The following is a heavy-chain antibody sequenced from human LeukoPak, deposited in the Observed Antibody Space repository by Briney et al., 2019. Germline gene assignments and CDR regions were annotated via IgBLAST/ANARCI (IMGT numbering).Heavy chain of an antibody. CDR1: GYTFTGYY. J-gene: IGHJ4*02. Sequence: GALVKVSCKASGYTFTGYYMHWVRQAPGQGLEWMGWINPNSGGTNYAQKFQGRVTMTRDTSISTAYMELSRLRSDDTAVYYCARLWVTGPHIDYWGQGTLVTVSS. V-gene: IGHV1-2*02. CDR3: ARLWVTGPHIDY. CDR2: INPNSGGT. D-gene: IGHD5-18*01.